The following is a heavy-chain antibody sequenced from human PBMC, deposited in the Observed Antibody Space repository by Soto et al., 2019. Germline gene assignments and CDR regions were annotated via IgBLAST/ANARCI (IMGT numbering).Heavy chain of an antibody. Sequence: APVKVSCKASGYTFTGYYMHWVRQAPGQGLEWMGWINPNSGGTNYAQKFQGRVTMTRDTSISTAYMELSRLRSDDTAVYYCARGVLVVVVAATVRCDPWGQGTLGTVSS. CDR2: INPNSGGT. CDR3: ARGVLVVVVAATVRCDP. V-gene: IGHV1-2*02. D-gene: IGHD2-15*01. CDR1: GYTFTGYY. J-gene: IGHJ5*02.